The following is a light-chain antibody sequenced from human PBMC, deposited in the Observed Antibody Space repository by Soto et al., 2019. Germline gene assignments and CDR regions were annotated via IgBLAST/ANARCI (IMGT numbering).Light chain of an antibody. J-gene: IGKJ3*01. Sequence: DIVMTQSPDSLAVSLGERATINCKSSQSVLYSSNNQNYLAWYQQKPGQPPKLLIYWASTRESGVPDRFNGSGSGTDFTLTISSLQAEDVAVYDCQQYYDTRTTFGPGTKVDIK. V-gene: IGKV4-1*01. CDR1: QSVLYSSNNQNY. CDR3: QQYYDTRTT. CDR2: WAS.